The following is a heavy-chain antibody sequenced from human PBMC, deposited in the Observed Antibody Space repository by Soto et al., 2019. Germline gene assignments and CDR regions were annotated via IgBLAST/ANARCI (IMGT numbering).Heavy chain of an antibody. V-gene: IGHV1-69*13. Sequence: ASVKVSCKASGGTFSSYAISWVRQAPGQGLEWMGGIIPIFGTANYAQKFQGRVTITADESTSTAYMELSSLRSEDTAVYYCARGGNLGYCSGGSCYAPGYWGQGTLVTVSS. J-gene: IGHJ4*02. CDR2: IIPIFGTA. D-gene: IGHD2-15*01. CDR1: GGTFSSYA. CDR3: ARGGNLGYCSGGSCYAPGY.